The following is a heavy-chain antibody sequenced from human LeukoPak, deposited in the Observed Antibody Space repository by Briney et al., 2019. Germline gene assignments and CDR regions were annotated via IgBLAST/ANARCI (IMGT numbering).Heavy chain of an antibody. V-gene: IGHV1-2*02. Sequence: ASVKVSCKASGYTFTSYGISWVRQAPGQGHEWLGWINPNSGGTNFAQSFQGRVTMTSDTAINTAYMGLSSLRSDDTAVYYCARSRSFYDSAGYYDFWGQRTLVTVSS. CDR2: INPNSGGT. D-gene: IGHD3-22*01. CDR3: ARSRSFYDSAGYYDF. CDR1: GYTFTSYG. J-gene: IGHJ4*02.